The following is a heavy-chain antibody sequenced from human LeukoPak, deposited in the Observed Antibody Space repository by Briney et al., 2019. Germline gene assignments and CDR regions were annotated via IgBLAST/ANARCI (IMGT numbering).Heavy chain of an antibody. CDR1: GGTFSSYA. V-gene: IGHV1-69*04. CDR3: ASLVSRFLETPYYYYGMDV. CDR2: IIPIFGIA. D-gene: IGHD3-3*01. Sequence: ASVKVSCKASGGTFSSYAISWVRQAPGQGLEWMGRIIPIFGIANYAQKFQGRVTITADKSTSTAYMGLSSLRSEDTAVYYCASLVSRFLETPYYYYGMDVWGQGTTVTVSS. J-gene: IGHJ6*02.